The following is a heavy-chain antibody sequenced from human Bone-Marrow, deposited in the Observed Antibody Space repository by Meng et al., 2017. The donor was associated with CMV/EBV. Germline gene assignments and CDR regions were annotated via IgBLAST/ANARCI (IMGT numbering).Heavy chain of an antibody. CDR2: IYYSGST. CDR1: GGSFSGYY. J-gene: IGHJ4*02. V-gene: IGHV4-34*01. CDR3: ARLGGYSSSFYYFFDY. D-gene: IGHD6-6*01. Sequence: SETLSLTCAVYGGSFSGYYWSWIRQPPGKGLEWIGSIYYSGSTYYNPSLKSRVTISVDTSKNQFSLKLSSVTAADTAVYYCARLGGYSSSFYYFFDYWGEGTLVTVSS.